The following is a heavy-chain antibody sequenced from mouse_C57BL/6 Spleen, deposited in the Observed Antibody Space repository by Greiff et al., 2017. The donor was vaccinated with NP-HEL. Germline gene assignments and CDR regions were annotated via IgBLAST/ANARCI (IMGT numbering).Heavy chain of an antibody. CDR3: ARYDGYYPWYFDV. V-gene: IGHV1-7*01. D-gene: IGHD2-3*01. CDR2: INPSSGYT. Sequence: QVHVKQSGAELAKPGASVKLSCKASGYTFTSYWMHWVKQRPGQGLEWIGYINPSSGYTKYNQKFKDKATLTADKSSSTAYMQLSSLTYEDSAVYYCARYDGYYPWYFDVWGTGTTVTVSS. J-gene: IGHJ1*03. CDR1: GYTFTSYW.